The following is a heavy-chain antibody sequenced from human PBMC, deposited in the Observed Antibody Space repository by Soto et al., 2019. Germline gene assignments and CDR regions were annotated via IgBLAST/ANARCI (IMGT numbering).Heavy chain of an antibody. J-gene: IGHJ6*03. Sequence: HPGGSLRLSCAASGFTFDDYAMHWVRQAPGKGLEWVSGISWNSGSIGYADSVKGRFTISRDNAKNSLYLQMNSLRAEDTALYYCAKGVAGTIYYMDVWGKGTTVTVSS. CDR2: ISWNSGSI. D-gene: IGHD6-13*01. CDR3: AKGVAGTIYYMDV. CDR1: GFTFDDYA. V-gene: IGHV3-9*01.